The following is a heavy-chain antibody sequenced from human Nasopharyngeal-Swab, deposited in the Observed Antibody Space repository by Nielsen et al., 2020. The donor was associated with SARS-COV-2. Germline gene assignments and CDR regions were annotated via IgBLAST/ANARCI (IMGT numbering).Heavy chain of an antibody. D-gene: IGHD3-22*01. V-gene: IGHV4-59*12. Sequence: SETLSLTCTVSGGSISSYYWSWIRQPPGKGLEWIGYIYYSGSTNYNPSLKSRVTISVDTSKNQFSLKLSSVTAADTAVYYCARGYSSGYYYVPYYFDYWGQGTLVTVSS. CDR1: GGSISSYY. CDR3: ARGYSSGYYYVPYYFDY. CDR2: IYYSGST. J-gene: IGHJ4*02.